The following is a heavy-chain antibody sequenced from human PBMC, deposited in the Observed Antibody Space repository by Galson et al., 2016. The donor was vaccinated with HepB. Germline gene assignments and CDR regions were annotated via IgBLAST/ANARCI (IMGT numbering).Heavy chain of an antibody. D-gene: IGHD3-3*01. V-gene: IGHV3-23*01. J-gene: IGHJ4*02. CDR1: GFNFANHG. CDR3: TKDRLPWTYYGASFDV. Sequence: SLRLSCAASGFNFANHGMNWVRQAPGKGLEWVSSLRGDGTHPEYADSVKGRFTTSRDNSKRTVFLQMNTLRVDDTGVYYCTKDRLPWTYYGASFDVWGPGTPVSVSS. CDR2: LRGDGTHP.